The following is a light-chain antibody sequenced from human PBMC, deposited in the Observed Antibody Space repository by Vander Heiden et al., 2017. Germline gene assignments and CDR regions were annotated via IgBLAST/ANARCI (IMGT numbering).Light chain of an antibody. CDR1: KLGEKY. J-gene: IGLJ2*01. CDR2: QDS. V-gene: IGLV3-1*01. CDR3: QAWDSSTVV. Sequence: SYELTQPPSASVSPGQTASIPCSGDKLGEKYACWYQQKPGQSPWLVIYQDSKRPSGIPERFSGSNSGNTATLTISGTQAVAEAYYYCQAWDSSTVVFGGGTTLTVL.